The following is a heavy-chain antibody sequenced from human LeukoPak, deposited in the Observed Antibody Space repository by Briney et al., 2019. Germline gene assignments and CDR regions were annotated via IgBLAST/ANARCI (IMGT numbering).Heavy chain of an antibody. Sequence: GGSLRLSCAASGVTVSSNYMTWVRQAPGKGLEWVSVIYSGGSSFYADSVKGRFTISRDNSKNTLYLQMNSLRVVDTAVYYCARLRGEAGTHLSYDYWGQGTLVTVSS. CDR1: GVTVSSNY. D-gene: IGHD1-1*01. CDR3: ARLRGEAGTHLSYDY. CDR2: IYSGGSS. V-gene: IGHV3-66*04. J-gene: IGHJ4*02.